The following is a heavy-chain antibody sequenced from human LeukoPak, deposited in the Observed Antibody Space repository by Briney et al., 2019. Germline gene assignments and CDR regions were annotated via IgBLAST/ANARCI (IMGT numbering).Heavy chain of an antibody. D-gene: IGHD6-13*01. CDR3: ARLTYSSSWYDY. CDR2: IIPIFGTA. Sequence: SVKVSCKASGGTFSSYAISWVRQAPGQGLEWMGRIIPIFGTADYAQKFQGRVTITTDESTSTAYMELSSLRSEDTAVYYCARLTYSSSWYDYWGQGTLVTVSS. J-gene: IGHJ4*02. CDR1: GGTFSSYA. V-gene: IGHV1-69*05.